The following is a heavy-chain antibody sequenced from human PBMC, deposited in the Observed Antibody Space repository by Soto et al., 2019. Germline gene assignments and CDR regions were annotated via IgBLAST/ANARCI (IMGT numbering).Heavy chain of an antibody. J-gene: IGHJ4*02. V-gene: IGHV3-30*04. CDR2: ISYNGRNK. CDR3: ARQAKIGDRSQFYFDS. Sequence: QVQLVECGGDVVQPGRSLRLSCAASGFTFSFYAMHWVRQAPGKGLEWVAVISYNGRNKHYVDSVKGRFTISRDNSQDTLYLQMGSLRPDDTAVYYCARQAKIGDRSQFYFDSWGQGTLVTVSS. D-gene: IGHD3-16*01. CDR1: GFTFSFYA.